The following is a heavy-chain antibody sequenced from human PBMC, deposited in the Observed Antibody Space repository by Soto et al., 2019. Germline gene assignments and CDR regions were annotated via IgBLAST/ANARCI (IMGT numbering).Heavy chain of an antibody. CDR2: IDHSDSYT. J-gene: IGHJ4*02. CDR3: ARHGPVDLEFDY. Sequence: GESLKISCQGSTYTLNTYWISWVRQMPGKGLEWMGKIDHSDSYTKYSPFFQGHVTISADKSITTAYLQLNSLKASDTAMYYCARHGPVDLEFDYWGQGTLVTVSS. V-gene: IGHV5-10-1*01. CDR1: TYTLNTYW.